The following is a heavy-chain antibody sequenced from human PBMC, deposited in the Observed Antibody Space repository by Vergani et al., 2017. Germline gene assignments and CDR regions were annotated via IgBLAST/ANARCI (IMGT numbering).Heavy chain of an antibody. V-gene: IGHV1-2*02. CDR3: ARLNDRGSSSSQTVAY. J-gene: IGHJ4*02. CDR1: GYTFTGYY. Sequence: QVQLVQSGAEVKKPGASVKVSCKASGYTFTGYYMHWVRQAPGQGLEWMGWINPNSGGTNYAQKFQGRVTMTRDTSISTAYMELSRLRSDDTAVYYCARLNDRGSSSSQTVAYWGQGTLVTVSS. D-gene: IGHD6-6*01. CDR2: INPNSGGT.